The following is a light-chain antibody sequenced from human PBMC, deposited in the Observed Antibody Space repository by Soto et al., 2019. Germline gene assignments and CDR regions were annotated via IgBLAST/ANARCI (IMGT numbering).Light chain of an antibody. J-gene: IGKJ3*01. CDR3: QQRSDWPPEVT. Sequence: EIVLTQSPDTLSLSPGERATLSCRASQSVSSSLAWYQQKPGQAPRLLIYDASNRSPGIPARFSGSGSGTDFTLTISSLEPEDFAVDYCQQRSDWPPEVTFGPGTKVDIK. CDR1: QSVSSS. V-gene: IGKV3-11*01. CDR2: DAS.